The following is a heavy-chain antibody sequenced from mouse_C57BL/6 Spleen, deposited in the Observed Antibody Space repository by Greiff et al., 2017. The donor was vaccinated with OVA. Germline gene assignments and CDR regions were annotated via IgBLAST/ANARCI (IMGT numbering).Heavy chain of an antibody. V-gene: IGHV1-9*01. Sequence: QVQLQQSGAELMKPGASVTLSCKATGYTFTGYWIEWVKQRPGHGLEWIGEILPGSGSTNYNAKFMGKAPFTADTSSNTAYMQLSSLTTEDSAIYYCARWRNYFDDWGQGTTLTVSS. CDR3: ARWRNYFDD. CDR1: GYTFTGYW. CDR2: ILPGSGST. J-gene: IGHJ2*01.